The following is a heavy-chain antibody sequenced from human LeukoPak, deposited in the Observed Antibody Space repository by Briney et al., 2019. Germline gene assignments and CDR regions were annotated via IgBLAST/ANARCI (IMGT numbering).Heavy chain of an antibody. CDR3: ARLNFRGGEALHFDS. D-gene: IGHD3-16*01. J-gene: IGHJ4*02. CDR1: GGSLTNYY. V-gene: IGHV4-4*09. Sequence: SETLSLTCSVSGGSLTNYYWGWIRQPPGKGLEFIGYIHSDGTTNYDSSLQSRVALSLDTSKIQFSLRLYSVTAADTALYFCARLNFRGGEALHFDSWGQGTLVTVSS. CDR2: IHSDGTT.